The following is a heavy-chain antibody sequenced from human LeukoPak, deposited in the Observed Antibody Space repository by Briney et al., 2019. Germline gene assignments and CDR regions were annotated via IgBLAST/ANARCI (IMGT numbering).Heavy chain of an antibody. CDR2: IYYSGST. V-gene: IGHV4-59*12. J-gene: IGHJ4*02. CDR3: ARSKRRKYYYESSGYDY. D-gene: IGHD3-22*01. Sequence: PSETLSLTCTVSGGSLSSYYWSWIRQPPGKGLEWIGYIYYSGSTNYNPSLKSRVTISVDTSKNQFSLKLNSVTAADTAVYYCARSKRRKYYYESSGYDYWGQGTLVTVSS. CDR1: GGSLSSYY.